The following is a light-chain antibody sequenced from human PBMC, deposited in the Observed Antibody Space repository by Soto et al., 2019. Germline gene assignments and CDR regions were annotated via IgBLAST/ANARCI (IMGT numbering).Light chain of an antibody. CDR2: GAS. CDR3: QQYNNWPIT. CDR1: QSVSSN. V-gene: IGKV3-15*01. Sequence: EIVMTQSPATLSVSPWERATLSCRASQSVSSNLAWYQQKPGQAPRLLIYGASTRATGIPARFSGSGSGTEFTLTISSLKSEDFAVYYCQQYNNWPITFGQGTRLEIK. J-gene: IGKJ5*01.